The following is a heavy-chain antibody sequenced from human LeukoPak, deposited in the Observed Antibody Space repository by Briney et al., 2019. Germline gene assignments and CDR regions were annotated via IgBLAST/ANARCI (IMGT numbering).Heavy chain of an antibody. CDR1: GGSISTGNW. J-gene: IGHJ6*03. Sequence: SGTLSLTCAVSGGSISTGNWWSWVRQSPDKGLEWIGEICHSGSSNYNPPLKSRVTMSIDNSKHHFSLSLTSVTAADTAVYYCAREGSRRLYMDVWGRGTTVTISS. D-gene: IGHD6-25*01. CDR3: AREGSRRLYMDV. V-gene: IGHV4-4*02. CDR2: ICHSGSS.